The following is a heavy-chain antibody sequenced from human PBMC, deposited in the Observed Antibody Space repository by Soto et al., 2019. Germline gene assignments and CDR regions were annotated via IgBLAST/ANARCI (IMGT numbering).Heavy chain of an antibody. CDR1: GGSITNYY. J-gene: IGHJ6*02. CDR3: ASERVGHSAMDV. D-gene: IGHD1-26*01. Sequence: QVQLQESGPGLVKPSETLSLMCTVSGGSITNYYWSWIRQSPAKGLEWIGYVSDSGSTKYNPSLKSRVTISVDTSNNQFSLRLSSLTAADTAVYYGASERVGHSAMDVWGQGTTVTVSS. CDR2: VSDSGST. V-gene: IGHV4-59*12.